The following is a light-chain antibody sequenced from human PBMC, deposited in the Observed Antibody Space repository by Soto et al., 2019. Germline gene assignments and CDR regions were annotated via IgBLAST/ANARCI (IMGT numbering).Light chain of an antibody. V-gene: IGKV3-11*01. CDR3: QQRSNWPGGFT. CDR2: DAS. CDR1: QSVSSY. Sequence: EIVLTQSPATLSLSPGERATLSCRASQSVSSYLAWYQQKPGQAPRLLFYDASNRATGIPARFSGSGSGTDFTLTISSLEPEDFAVYYCQQRSNWPGGFTFGPGTKVDIK. J-gene: IGKJ3*01.